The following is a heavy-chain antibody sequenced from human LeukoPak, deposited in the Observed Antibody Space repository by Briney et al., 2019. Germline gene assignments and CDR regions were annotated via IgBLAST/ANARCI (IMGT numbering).Heavy chain of an antibody. CDR1: GFTLNNYA. V-gene: IGHV3-23*01. CDR2: ISSSGDAT. Sequence: GGSLRLSCAASGFTLNNYAMTWVRQAPGKGLEWVSLISSSGDATYYADSVQGRFTISRDNSRNTLYLHIDSLRVEDTATYYCARGTTDLDYWGQGTRVIVSS. J-gene: IGHJ4*02. CDR3: ARGTTDLDY.